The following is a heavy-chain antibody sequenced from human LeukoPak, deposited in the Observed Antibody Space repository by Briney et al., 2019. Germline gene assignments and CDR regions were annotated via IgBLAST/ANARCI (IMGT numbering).Heavy chain of an antibody. CDR1: GFIFSDYY. CDR3: ARGADYDVFTGYPYNWFDP. Sequence: PGGSLRLSCAASGFIFSDYYMTWIRQAPGQGLEWVSYISGSGSTIYYVDSVKGRFIISRDNAENSLYLQMNSLRAEDTAVYYCARGADYDVFTGYPYNWFDPWGQGTLVAVSS. V-gene: IGHV3-11*01. CDR2: ISGSGSTI. J-gene: IGHJ5*02. D-gene: IGHD3-9*01.